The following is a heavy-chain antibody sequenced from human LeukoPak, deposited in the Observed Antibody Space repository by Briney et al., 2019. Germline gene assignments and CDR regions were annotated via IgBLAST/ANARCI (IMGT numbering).Heavy chain of an antibody. CDR2: IIPILGIA. CDR3: ARDPIRYFDWLLPYYFDY. CDR1: GGTFSSYA. D-gene: IGHD3-9*01. Sequence: SVKVSCKASGGTFSSYAISWVRQAPGQGLEWMGRIIPILGIANYAQKFQGRVTITADKSTSTAYMELSSLRSEDTAVYYCARDPIRYFDWLLPYYFDYWGQGTLVTVSS. V-gene: IGHV1-69*04. J-gene: IGHJ4*02.